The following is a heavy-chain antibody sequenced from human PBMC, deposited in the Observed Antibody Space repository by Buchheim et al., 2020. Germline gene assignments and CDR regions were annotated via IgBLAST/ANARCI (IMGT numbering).Heavy chain of an antibody. CDR1: GFTSSTYW. J-gene: IGHJ4*02. V-gene: IGHV3-7*01. D-gene: IGHD1-26*01. CDR3: ARETFKGLVGVPVTDFDY. CDR2: LSPDGSET. Sequence: EVQLVESGGGLVQPGGSLRLSCEASGFTSSTYWMSWVRQAPGKGLLWVANLSPDGSETYYVDSFKGRFTISRDNAKNSFYLQMNSLTAEDTAVYYCARETFKGLVGVPVTDFDYWGQGAL.